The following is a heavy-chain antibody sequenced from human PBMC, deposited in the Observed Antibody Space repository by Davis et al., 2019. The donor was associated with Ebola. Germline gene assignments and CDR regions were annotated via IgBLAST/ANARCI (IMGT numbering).Heavy chain of an antibody. Sequence: PGGSLRLSCAASGFIFSSYVMSWVRQAPGKGLEWVSTLGTSADTYYADSVKGRFTISRDNSKNTLYLQMNGLRVEDTAIYYCAKDTSNIWFDIWGQGTNVNVSS. J-gene: IGHJ3*02. CDR1: GFIFSSYV. V-gene: IGHV3-23*01. CDR2: LGTSADT. CDR3: AKDTSNIWFDI. D-gene: IGHD1-26*01.